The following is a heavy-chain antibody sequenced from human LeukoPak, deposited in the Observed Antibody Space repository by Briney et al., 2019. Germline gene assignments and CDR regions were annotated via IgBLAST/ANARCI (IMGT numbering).Heavy chain of an antibody. J-gene: IGHJ4*02. CDR2: MYYSGST. CDR1: GDSIRSSNYY. CDR3: ARRQSVRIRGYFDY. V-gene: IGHV4-39*07. D-gene: IGHD2/OR15-2a*01. Sequence: SETLSLTCSVSGDSIRSSNYYWAWIRQPPGKGLEWIANMYYSGSTYYNPSLKSRVTISVDTSKNQFSLKLSSVTAADTAVYYCARRQSVRIRGYFDYWGQGTLVTVSS.